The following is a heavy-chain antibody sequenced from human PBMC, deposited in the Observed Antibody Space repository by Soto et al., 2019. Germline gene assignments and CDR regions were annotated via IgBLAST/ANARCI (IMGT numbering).Heavy chain of an antibody. V-gene: IGHV4-30-2*01. CDR3: ARSHIVPRLFMYPYDY. J-gene: IGHJ4*02. D-gene: IGHD6-6*01. CDR2: IYHSGST. Sequence: LSLTCAVSGASICSGGYSWSWIRQPPGKGLEWIGYIYHSGSTYYNPSLKSRVTISFDTSKSQFSLKLSSVTAADTAVYYCARSHIVPRLFMYPYDYWGQGTPVTVSS. CDR1: GASICSGGYS.